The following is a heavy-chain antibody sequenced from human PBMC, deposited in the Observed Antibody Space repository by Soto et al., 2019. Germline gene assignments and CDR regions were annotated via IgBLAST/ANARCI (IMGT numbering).Heavy chain of an antibody. CDR2: ISGSAAST. Sequence: PGVSLRLSSSPSAFTFSNYAMSWVRQSPGKGLEWVSSISGSAASTYYADSVKGRFTLSRDNSKNTLYLQMSRLRDEDTAVYYCAKSTSRWTTDEYFQHWGQGTTVTVSS. CDR3: AKSTSRWTTDEYFQH. V-gene: IGHV3-23*01. J-gene: IGHJ1*01. D-gene: IGHD6-13*01. CDR1: AFTFSNYA.